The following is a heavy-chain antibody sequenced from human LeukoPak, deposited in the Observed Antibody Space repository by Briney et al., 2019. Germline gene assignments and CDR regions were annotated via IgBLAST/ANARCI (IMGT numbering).Heavy chain of an antibody. J-gene: IGHJ5*02. CDR2: ISYDGSNK. Sequence: GGSLRLSCAASGFTFSSYGMHWVRQAPGKGLEWVAVISYDGSNKYYADSVKGRFTISRDNSKNTLYLQMNSLRAEDTAVYYCASLFRTAVTTQFDPWGQGTLVTVSS. D-gene: IGHD4-17*01. CDR3: ASLFRTAVTTQFDP. CDR1: GFTFSSYG. V-gene: IGHV3-30*03.